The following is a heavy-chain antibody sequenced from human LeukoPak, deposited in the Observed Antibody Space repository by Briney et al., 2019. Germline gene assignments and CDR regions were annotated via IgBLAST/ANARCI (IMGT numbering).Heavy chain of an antibody. V-gene: IGHV3-30*02. D-gene: IGHD3-22*01. CDR3: AKGDSSGYPVD. CDR1: GFTFSSYG. Sequence: GGSLRLSCAASGFTFSSYGMHWVRQAPGKGLEWVAVIWYDGSNKYYADSVKGRFTISRDNSKNTLYLQMNSLRAEDTAVYYCAKGDSSGYPVDWGQGTLVTVSS. J-gene: IGHJ4*02. CDR2: IWYDGSNK.